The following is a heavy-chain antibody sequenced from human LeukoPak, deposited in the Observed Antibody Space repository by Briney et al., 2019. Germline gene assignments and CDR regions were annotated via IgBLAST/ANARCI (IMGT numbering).Heavy chain of an antibody. V-gene: IGHV3-33*01. CDR2: IWYDGNNK. Sequence: GGSLRLSCAASGFTFSSYGMHWVRQAPGKGLEWGALIWYDGNNKYYADSVKGRFTISRDNSKNTLYLQLNSLRAEDTAVYYCARQHCSGGDCYFFDWGQGTLVTVSS. CDR3: ARQHCSGGDCYFFD. J-gene: IGHJ4*02. D-gene: IGHD2-15*01. CDR1: GFTFSSYG.